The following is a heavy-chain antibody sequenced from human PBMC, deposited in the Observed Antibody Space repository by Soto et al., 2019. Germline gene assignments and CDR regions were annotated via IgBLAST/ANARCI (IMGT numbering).Heavy chain of an antibody. CDR3: AKDLYDSSGSPSDY. CDR2: ISGSGGST. V-gene: IGHV3-23*01. J-gene: IGHJ4*02. CDR1: GFTFSSYA. D-gene: IGHD3-22*01. Sequence: WSLRLSCAASGFTFSSYAMSWVRQAPGKGLEWVSAISGSGGSTYYADSVKGRFTISRDNSKNTLYLQMNSLRAEDTAVYYCAKDLYDSSGSPSDYWGQGTLVTVSS.